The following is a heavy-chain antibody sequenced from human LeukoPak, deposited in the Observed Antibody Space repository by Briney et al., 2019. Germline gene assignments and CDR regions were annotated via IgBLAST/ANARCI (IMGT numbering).Heavy chain of an antibody. CDR1: GFTSIAYA. CDR3: ARNSGSRAIDY. V-gene: IGHV3-23*01. J-gene: IGHJ4*02. CDR2: ISGSGGST. D-gene: IGHD1-26*01. Sequence: GGSLRLSCVGSGFTSIAYALTWARQAPGKGLEWVSGISGSGGSTYYADSVKGRFTISRDNSKNTLYLQMNSLRPEDTAVYYCARNSGSRAIDYWGQGTLVTVSS.